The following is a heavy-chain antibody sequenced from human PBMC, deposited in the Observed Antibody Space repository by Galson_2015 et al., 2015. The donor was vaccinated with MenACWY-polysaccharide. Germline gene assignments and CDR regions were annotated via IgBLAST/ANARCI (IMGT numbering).Heavy chain of an antibody. CDR1: GGSISSGGYY. Sequence: LVKPSETLSLTCTVSGGSISSGGYYWSWIRQHPGKGLEWIGYIYYSGSTYYNPSLKSRVTISVDTSKNQFSLKLSSVTAADTAVYYCARHGDWNAFDIWGQGTMVTVSS. CDR3: ARHGDWNAFDI. V-gene: IGHV4-31*03. D-gene: IGHD4-17*01. J-gene: IGHJ3*02. CDR2: IYYSGST.